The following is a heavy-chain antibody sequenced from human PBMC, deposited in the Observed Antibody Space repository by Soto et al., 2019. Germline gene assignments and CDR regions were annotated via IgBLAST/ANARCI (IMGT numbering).Heavy chain of an antibody. Sequence: SETLSLTCTVSGGSISSYYWSWIRQPPGKGLEWIGYIYYSGSTNYNPSLKSRVTISVDTSKNQFSLKLSSVTAADTAVYYCARGRRGAARLDYWGQGTLVTVSS. CDR1: GGSISSYY. CDR3: ARGRRGAARLDY. J-gene: IGHJ4*02. D-gene: IGHD6-6*01. CDR2: IYYSGST. V-gene: IGHV4-59*12.